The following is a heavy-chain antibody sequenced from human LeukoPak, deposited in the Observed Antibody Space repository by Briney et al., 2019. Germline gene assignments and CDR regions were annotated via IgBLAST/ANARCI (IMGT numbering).Heavy chain of an antibody. D-gene: IGHD3-10*01. V-gene: IGHV3-53*01. CDR2: IYSGGST. Sequence: GGSLRLSCAASGFTVSSNYMSWVRQAPGKGLEWVSVIYSGGSTYYADSVKGRFTISRDNSKNTLYLQMNSLRAEDTAVYYCARVGRLSSSDYWGQGTLVTVSS. CDR3: ARVGRLSSSDY. J-gene: IGHJ4*02. CDR1: GFTVSSNY.